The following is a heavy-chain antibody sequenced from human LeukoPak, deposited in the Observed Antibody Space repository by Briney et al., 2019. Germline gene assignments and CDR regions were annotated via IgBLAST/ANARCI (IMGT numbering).Heavy chain of an antibody. CDR1: GYTFTSYG. V-gene: IGHV1-18*01. J-gene: IGHJ6*03. CDR2: ISAYNGNT. Sequence: GASVKVSCKASGYTFTSYGISWVRQAPGQGLEWMGWISAYNGNTNYAQKLQGRVTMTTDTSTSTAYMELRSLRSDDTAVYYCAREPSVPAAMGYYYYYMDVWGKGTTVTVSS. CDR3: AREPSVPAAMGYYYYYMDV. D-gene: IGHD2-2*01.